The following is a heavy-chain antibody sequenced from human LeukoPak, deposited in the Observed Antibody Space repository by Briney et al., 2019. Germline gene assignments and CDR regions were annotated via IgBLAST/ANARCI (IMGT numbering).Heavy chain of an antibody. CDR2: VSGSGDRT. CDR3: AKDRVERPD. J-gene: IGHJ4*02. D-gene: IGHD3-3*01. CDR1: GFTFSNYP. Sequence: PGGSLRLSCAASGFTFSNYPMTWVRQAPGKGPEWVSAVSGSGDRTIYTNSVKGRFTISRDNSKNTLYLQMNSLRAEDTAVYYCAKDRVERPDWGQGTLVAVSS. V-gene: IGHV3-23*01.